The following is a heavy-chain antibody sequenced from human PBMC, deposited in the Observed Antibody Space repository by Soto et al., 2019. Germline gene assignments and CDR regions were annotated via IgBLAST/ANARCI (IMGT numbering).Heavy chain of an antibody. D-gene: IGHD3-16*01. CDR1: GFTFRSYA. CDR3: AKDAAWGTRYLFDS. V-gene: IGHV3-23*01. J-gene: IGHJ4*02. CDR2: ISGSGETT. Sequence: EAQLLESGGGLVQPGGTLRLSCAASGFTFRSYAMTWVRQAPGKGLEWVSSISGSGETTYYADSVKGRFSISRDNSKDTLYLQINGLRAEDTAVYYWAKDAAWGTRYLFDSWGQGTLVTVSS.